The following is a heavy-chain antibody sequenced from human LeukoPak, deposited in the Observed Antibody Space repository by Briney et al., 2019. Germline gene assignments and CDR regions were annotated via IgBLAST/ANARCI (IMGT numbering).Heavy chain of an antibody. V-gene: IGHV4-4*07. CDR1: GGSITTYY. J-gene: IGHJ4*02. CDR2: IYTSGST. Sequence: SETLSLTCTVSGGSITTYYWSWIRQPAGKGLEWIGRIYTSGSTNYNPSLKSRVTMSVDTSKNQFSLKLSSVTAADTAVYSCARDFWYTSGSQRRNFDYWGQGTLVTVSS. CDR3: ARDFWYTSGSQRRNFDY. D-gene: IGHD3-10*01.